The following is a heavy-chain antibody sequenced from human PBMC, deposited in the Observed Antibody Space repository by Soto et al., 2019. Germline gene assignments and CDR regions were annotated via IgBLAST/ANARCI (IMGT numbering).Heavy chain of an antibody. CDR3: ARVPPYYYGSGSYYKGNWFDH. D-gene: IGHD3-10*01. CDR2: IYHSGST. Sequence: PSETLSLTCAVSGGSISSGGYSWSWIRQPPGKGLEWIGYIYHSGSTYYNPSLKSRVTISVDRSKNKFSLKLSSVTAADTAVYYYARVPPYYYGSGSYYKGNWFDHWGQGTLLTVSS. CDR1: GGSISSGGYS. J-gene: IGHJ5*02. V-gene: IGHV4-30-2*01.